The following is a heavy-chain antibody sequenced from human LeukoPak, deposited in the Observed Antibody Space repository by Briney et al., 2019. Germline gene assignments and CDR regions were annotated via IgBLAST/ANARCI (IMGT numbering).Heavy chain of an antibody. D-gene: IGHD5-12*01. CDR1: AFTFSSYG. Sequence: GGSLRLSCAASAFTFSSYGMHWVRQAPGKGLEWVAFIRFDGSNKYYADSVKGRFTISRDNSKNTLYLQMKNLGAEDTAVYYCAKDGAWLRFDDWGQGILVSVSS. CDR3: AKDGAWLRFDD. V-gene: IGHV3-30*02. CDR2: IRFDGSNK. J-gene: IGHJ4*02.